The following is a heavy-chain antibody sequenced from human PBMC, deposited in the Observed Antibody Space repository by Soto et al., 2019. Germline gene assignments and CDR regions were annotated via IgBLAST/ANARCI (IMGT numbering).Heavy chain of an antibody. J-gene: IGHJ4*02. D-gene: IGHD3-10*01. CDR3: ARGSTTAVDY. CDR2: INFNSGGT. V-gene: IGHV1-2*02. CDR1: EYSLTNSY. Sequence: ASVKVSCKASEYSLTNSYVHWVRQAPGQGLEWMGWINFNSGGTNYAQMFQGRVTMTRDTSTTTAYMELTSLRSDDMAVYYCARGSTTAVDYWGQGALVPVSS.